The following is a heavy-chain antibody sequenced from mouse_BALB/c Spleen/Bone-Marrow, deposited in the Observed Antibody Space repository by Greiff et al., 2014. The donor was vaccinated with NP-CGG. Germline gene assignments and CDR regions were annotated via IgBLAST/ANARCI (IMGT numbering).Heavy chain of an antibody. J-gene: IGHJ3*01. Sequence: QVQLQQSGAELVRPGSSVKISCKASGYAFSSYRMNWVKQRPGQGLEWIGQIYPGDGDTNYNGKFKGKATLTADKSSSTAYMQLSSLTSEDSAVYFCARDDGFAYWGQGTLVTVSA. V-gene: IGHV1-80*01. D-gene: IGHD2-12*01. CDR1: GYAFSSYR. CDR3: ARDDGFAY. CDR2: IYPGDGDT.